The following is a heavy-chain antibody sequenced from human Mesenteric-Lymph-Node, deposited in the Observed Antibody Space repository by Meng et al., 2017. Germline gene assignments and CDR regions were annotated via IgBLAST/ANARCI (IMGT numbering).Heavy chain of an antibody. CDR1: GYTFTNHG. D-gene: IGHD2-15*01. Sequence: QVQVGRSGVKGKKPGAQVNVHCKASGYTFTNHGITWGRQVPGQGLEWMGWISAYNGNTNYAQTLQGRVTMTKDTSTSTAYMGLGSLGSDETAVYFCARVVVGITSGNYWGQGTLVTVSS. J-gene: IGHJ4*02. CDR3: ARVVVGITSGNY. V-gene: IGHV1-18*01. CDR2: ISAYNGNT.